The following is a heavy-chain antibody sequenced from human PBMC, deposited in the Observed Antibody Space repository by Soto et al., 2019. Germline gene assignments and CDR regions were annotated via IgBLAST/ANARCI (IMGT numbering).Heavy chain of an antibody. J-gene: IGHJ4*02. Sequence: GGSLRLSCAASGFSFSGYGMSWVRQAPGKGLEWISYISSSGSIIYYADSLKGRFTISRDNAKNSLYLQMNSLRAEDTAVYYCATTVTTVDYWGQGTLVTVSS. CDR1: GFSFSGYG. CDR2: ISSSGSII. V-gene: IGHV3-48*03. CDR3: ATTVTTVDY. D-gene: IGHD4-17*01.